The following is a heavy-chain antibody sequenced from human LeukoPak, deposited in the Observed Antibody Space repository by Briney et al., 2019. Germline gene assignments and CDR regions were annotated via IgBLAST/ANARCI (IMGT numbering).Heavy chain of an antibody. D-gene: IGHD3-22*01. CDR3: ARDPSGYYDSSGYLHDGTFDY. V-gene: IGHV1-2*06. Sequence: GASVKVSCKASGYTFTGYYMHWVRQAPGQGLEWMGRINPNSGGTNYAQKFQGRVTMTRDTSISTAYMELSRLRSDDTAVYYCARDPSGYYDSSGYLHDGTFDYWGRGTLVTVSS. J-gene: IGHJ4*02. CDR2: INPNSGGT. CDR1: GYTFTGYY.